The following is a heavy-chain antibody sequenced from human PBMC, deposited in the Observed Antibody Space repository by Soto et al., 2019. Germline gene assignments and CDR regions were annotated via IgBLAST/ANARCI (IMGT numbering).Heavy chain of an antibody. CDR1: GFTFKTYW. J-gene: IGHJ4*02. CDR2: IDSDGINT. D-gene: IGHD3-9*01. CDR3: ARDQDTSGYSVFDF. V-gene: IGHV3-74*01. Sequence: EVQLVESGGGLVQPGGSLRLSCAASGFTFKTYWMHWVRQAPGKGRVWVSRIDSDGINTTYADSVKGRFTISRDNAKNTLYLQMNSLRAEDTAVYYCARDQDTSGYSVFDFWGQGNLVTVSS.